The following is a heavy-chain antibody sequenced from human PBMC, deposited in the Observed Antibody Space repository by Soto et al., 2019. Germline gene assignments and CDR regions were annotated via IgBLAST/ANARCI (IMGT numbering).Heavy chain of an antibody. CDR3: ARDPSPLAGDYVDY. Sequence: PGGSLRLSCAASGFTFSSYGMHWVRQAPGKGLEWVAVIWYDKRNKYYADSVKGRYTISRDNSKNTLCLQMNSLRAEDTAVYYCARDPSPLAGDYVDYWGQGTLVTVSS. J-gene: IGHJ4*02. D-gene: IGHD3-16*01. CDR2: IWYDKRNK. CDR1: GFTFSSYG. V-gene: IGHV3-33*01.